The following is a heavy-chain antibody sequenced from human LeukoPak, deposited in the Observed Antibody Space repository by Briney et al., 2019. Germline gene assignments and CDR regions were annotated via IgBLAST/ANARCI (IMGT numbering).Heavy chain of an antibody. CDR1: GFTFSSYG. Sequence: GGSLRLSCAASGFTFSSYGMHWVRQAPGKGLEWVAVISYVGSNKYYADSVKGRFTISRDNSKNTLYLQMNSLGAEDTAVYYCARGYCSSTSCYTLDYWGQGTLVTVSS. CDR2: ISYVGSNK. D-gene: IGHD2-2*02. CDR3: ARGYCSSTSCYTLDY. V-gene: IGHV3-30*03. J-gene: IGHJ4*02.